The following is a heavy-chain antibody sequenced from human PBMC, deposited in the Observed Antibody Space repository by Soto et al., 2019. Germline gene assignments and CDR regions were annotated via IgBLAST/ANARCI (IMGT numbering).Heavy chain of an antibody. V-gene: IGHV1-69*13. J-gene: IGHJ4*02. CDR2: IIPIFGTA. CDR3: AREGTVSHLPYDY. CDR1: GGTFSSYA. Sequence: GASVKVSCKASGGTFSSYAISWVRQAPGQGLEWMGGIIPIFGTANYAQKFQGRVTITADESTSTAYMELSSLRSEDTAVYYCAREGTVSHLPYDYWGQGTLVTVSS. D-gene: IGHD4-4*01.